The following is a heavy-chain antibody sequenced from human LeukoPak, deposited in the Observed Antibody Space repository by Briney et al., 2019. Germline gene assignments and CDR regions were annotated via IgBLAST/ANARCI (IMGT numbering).Heavy chain of an antibody. D-gene: IGHD6-13*01. CDR3: ARGGIAAAIDY. Sequence: SETLSLTCAVSGYSISSGYYWGWIRQPPGKGLEWIGSIYYSGSTYYNPSLKSRVTISVDTSKNQFSLKLSSVTAADTAVYYCARGGIAAAIDYWGQGILVTVSS. CDR1: GYSISSGYY. J-gene: IGHJ4*02. V-gene: IGHV4-38-2*01. CDR2: IYYSGST.